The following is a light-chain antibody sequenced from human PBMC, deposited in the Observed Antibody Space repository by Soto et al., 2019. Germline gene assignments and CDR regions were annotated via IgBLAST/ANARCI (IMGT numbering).Light chain of an antibody. J-gene: IGKJ3*01. CDR2: DAS. V-gene: IGKV3-15*01. CDR1: QSVSSH. CDR3: QRYNDWPPT. Sequence: EIVMPQSQATLSVSPGEGETVSRRASQSVSSHLAWYQHKPGQAPRLLFYDASTRATGIPARFSGSGSGTEFTLTISSLQSEEFAVYYCQRYNDWPPTFGTGNKVDIK.